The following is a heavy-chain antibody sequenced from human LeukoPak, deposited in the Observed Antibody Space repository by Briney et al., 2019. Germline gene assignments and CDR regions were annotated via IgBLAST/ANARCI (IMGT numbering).Heavy chain of an antibody. CDR3: VRDPDALDF. CDR1: GFTFSGYS. CDR2: IRSSGSPI. J-gene: IGHJ4*02. Sequence: GGSLRLSCVASGFTFSGYSMNWVRQAPGKGLEWVAYIRSSGSPIYYADSVKGRFTISRDNAKNSLYLQMNSLRDEDTAVYYCVRDPDALDFWGQGTPVTVSS. V-gene: IGHV3-48*02.